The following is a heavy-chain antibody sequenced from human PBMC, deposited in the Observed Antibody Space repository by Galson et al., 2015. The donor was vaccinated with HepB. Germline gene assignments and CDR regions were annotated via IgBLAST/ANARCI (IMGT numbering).Heavy chain of an antibody. Sequence: LSLTCTVSGYSISSGYYWGWIRQPPGKGLEWIGSIYHSGSTYYNPSLKSRVTISVDTSKNQFSLKLSSVTAADTAVYYCARDVADSSGYYWLDYWGQGTLVTVSS. CDR2: IYHSGST. CDR1: GYSISSGYY. J-gene: IGHJ4*02. V-gene: IGHV4-38-2*02. D-gene: IGHD3-22*01. CDR3: ARDVADSSGYYWLDY.